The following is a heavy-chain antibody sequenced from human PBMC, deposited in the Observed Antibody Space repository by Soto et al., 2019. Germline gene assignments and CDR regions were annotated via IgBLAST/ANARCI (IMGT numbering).Heavy chain of an antibody. Sequence: ASAQVSCKASGYTFTSYYMHWVRQAPGQGLEWMGIINPSGGSTSYAQKFQGRVTMTRDTSTSTVYMELSSLRSEDTAVYYCARGKRITIFGVVIMSSGPFDYWGQGTLVTVSS. V-gene: IGHV1-46*03. CDR3: ARGKRITIFGVVIMSSGPFDY. D-gene: IGHD3-3*01. CDR1: GYTFTSYY. CDR2: INPSGGST. J-gene: IGHJ4*02.